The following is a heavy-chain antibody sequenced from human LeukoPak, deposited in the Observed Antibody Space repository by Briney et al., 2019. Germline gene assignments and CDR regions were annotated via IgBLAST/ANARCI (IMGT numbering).Heavy chain of an antibody. J-gene: IGHJ4*02. Sequence: GGSLRLSCAASGFTVSSNYMSWVRQAPGKGLEWVSVIYSGGSTYYADSVKGRFTISRDNSKNTLYLQMNSLRAEDTAVYYCARDAVGSSYFDFWGQGTLVTVSS. CDR3: ARDAVGSSYFDF. CDR1: GFTVSSNY. D-gene: IGHD1-26*01. V-gene: IGHV3-66*01. CDR2: IYSGGST.